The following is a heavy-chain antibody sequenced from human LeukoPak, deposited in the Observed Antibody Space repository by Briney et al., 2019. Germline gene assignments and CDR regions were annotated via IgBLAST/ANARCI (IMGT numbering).Heavy chain of an antibody. J-gene: IGHJ4*02. Sequence: SETLSLTCTVSGGSISSYYWSWIRQPPGKGLEWIGYIYYSGSTNYNPSLKSRVTISVDTSKNQFSLKLSSVTAADTAVYYCASPSSGLLFDYWGQGTLVTVSS. D-gene: IGHD3-22*01. CDR1: GGSISSYY. CDR2: IYYSGST. CDR3: ASPSSGLLFDY. V-gene: IGHV4-59*08.